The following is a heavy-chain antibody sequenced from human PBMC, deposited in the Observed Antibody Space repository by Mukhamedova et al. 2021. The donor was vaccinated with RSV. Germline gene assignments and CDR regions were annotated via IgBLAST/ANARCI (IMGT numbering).Heavy chain of an antibody. J-gene: IGHJ5*02. CDR2: FDPEDGET. V-gene: IGHV1-24*01. CDR3: APSYNWNYGWFDP. Sequence: MGGFDPEDGETIYAQKFQGRVTMTEDTSTDTAYMELSSLRSEDTAVYYCAPSYNWNYGWFDPWGQGTLVTVSS. D-gene: IGHD1-7*01.